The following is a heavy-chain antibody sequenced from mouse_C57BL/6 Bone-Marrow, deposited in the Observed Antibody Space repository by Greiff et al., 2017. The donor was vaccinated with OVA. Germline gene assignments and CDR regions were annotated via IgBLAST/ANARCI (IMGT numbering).Heavy chain of an antibody. CDR2: IYPGSGNT. CDR3: ARMDWIAY. CDR1: GYTFTDYY. Sequence: VQLQESGAELVRPGASVKLSCKASGYTFTDYYINWVKQRPGQGLEWIARIYPGSGNTYYNEKFKGKATLTAEKSSSTAYLQLSSLTSEDSAVYFCARMDWIAYWGQGTLVTVSA. J-gene: IGHJ3*01. V-gene: IGHV1-76*01.